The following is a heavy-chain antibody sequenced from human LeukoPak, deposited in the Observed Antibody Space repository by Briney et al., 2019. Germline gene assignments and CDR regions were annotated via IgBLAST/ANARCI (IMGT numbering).Heavy chain of an antibody. CDR2: ISYDGSNE. V-gene: IGHV3-30-3*01. J-gene: IGHJ4*02. D-gene: IGHD2-2*02. CDR1: GFTFSSYA. Sequence: PGRSLRLSCAASGFTFSSYAMHWVRQAPGKGLEWVAVISYDGSNEYYADSVKGRFTISRDNSKNTLYLQMNSLRAEDTAVYYCARVAAAITPVDYWGQGTLVTVSS. CDR3: ARVAAAITPVDY.